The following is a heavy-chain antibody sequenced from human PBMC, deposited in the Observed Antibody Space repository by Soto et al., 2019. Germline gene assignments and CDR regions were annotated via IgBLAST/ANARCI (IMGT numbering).Heavy chain of an antibody. CDR1: GGSFSGYY. CDR3: AGERRGRY. CDR2: INHSGST. J-gene: IGHJ4*02. Sequence: SETLSLTCAVYGGSFSGYYWSWIRQPPGKGLEWIGEINHSGSTNYNPSLKSRVTISVDTSKNQFSLKLSSVTAADTAVYYCAGERRGRYWGQGTLVT. V-gene: IGHV4-34*01. D-gene: IGHD1-26*01.